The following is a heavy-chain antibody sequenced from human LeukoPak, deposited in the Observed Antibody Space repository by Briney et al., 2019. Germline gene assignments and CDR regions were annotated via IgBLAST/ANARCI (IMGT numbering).Heavy chain of an antibody. D-gene: IGHD3-22*01. V-gene: IGHV1-2*02. J-gene: IGHJ4*02. CDR3: ARRERYYYDSSGYNPFDY. CDR2: INPNSGGA. Sequence: ASVKVSCKASGYTFTGYYMHWVRQAPGQGLEWMGWINPNSGGANYAQKFQGRVTMTGDTSISTAYMELSRLRSDDTAVYYCARRERYYYDSSGYNPFDYWSQGTLVTVSS. CDR1: GYTFTGYY.